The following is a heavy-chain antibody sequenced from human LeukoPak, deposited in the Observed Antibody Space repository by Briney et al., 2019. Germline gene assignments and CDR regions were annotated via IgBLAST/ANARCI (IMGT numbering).Heavy chain of an antibody. V-gene: IGHV1-69*06. CDR1: GGTFSSYA. CDR2: IIPIFGTA. D-gene: IGHD3-22*01. CDR3: ARVSYYDSSGYYYSSYYYYMVG. Sequence: GASVKVSCKASGGTFSSYAISWVRQAPRQGLEWMGGIIPIFGTANYAQKFQGRVTITADKSTSTAYMELSSLRSEDTAVYYCARVSYYDSSGYYYSSYYYYMVGCGKGNTVTISS. J-gene: IGHJ6*03.